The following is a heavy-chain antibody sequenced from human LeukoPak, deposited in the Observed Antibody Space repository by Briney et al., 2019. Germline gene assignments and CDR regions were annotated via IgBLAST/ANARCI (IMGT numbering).Heavy chain of an antibody. D-gene: IGHD6-19*01. CDR2: INPSGGST. Sequence: GASVKVSCKASGYTFTSYYMHWVRRAPGQGLEWMGIINPSGGSTSYAQKFQGRVTMTRDTSTSTVYMELSSLRSEDTAVYYCARDKAIAVAGNPHEYFQHWGQGTLVTVSS. V-gene: IGHV1-46*01. J-gene: IGHJ1*01. CDR3: ARDKAIAVAGNPHEYFQH. CDR1: GYTFTSYY.